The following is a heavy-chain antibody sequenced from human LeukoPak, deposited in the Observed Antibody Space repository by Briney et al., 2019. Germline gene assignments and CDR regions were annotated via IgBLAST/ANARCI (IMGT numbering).Heavy chain of an antibody. D-gene: IGHD6-19*01. CDR2: IYYSGST. CDR1: GGSISSYY. V-gene: IGHV4-59*01. J-gene: IGHJ6*03. Sequence: SETLSLTCTDSGGSISSYYWSWIRQPPGKGLEWIGYIYYSGSTNYNPSLKSRVTISVDTSKNQFSLKLSSVTAADTAVYYCARDGPYSSGWYRDYYYMDVWGKGTTVTVSS. CDR3: ARDGPYSSGWYRDYYYMDV.